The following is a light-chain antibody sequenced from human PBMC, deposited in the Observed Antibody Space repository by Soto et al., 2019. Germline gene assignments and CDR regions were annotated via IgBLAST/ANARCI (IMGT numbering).Light chain of an antibody. V-gene: IGKV3D-20*02. Sequence: EILLTQSPCTLPRSPGERATLCCSASQSVSNNYLAWYQHKPGQAPRLPIYDASERATGIPARFSGSASGTDFTLTILSLEPDDFVVYYGQQRNNWPTVTFGGGTKVDIK. J-gene: IGKJ4*01. CDR1: QSVSNNY. CDR2: DAS. CDR3: QQRNNWPTVT.